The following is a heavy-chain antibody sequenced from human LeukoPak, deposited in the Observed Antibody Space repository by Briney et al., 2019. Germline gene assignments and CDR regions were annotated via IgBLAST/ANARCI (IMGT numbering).Heavy chain of an antibody. CDR2: ISGSGGST. CDR3: AKESGGYYDILTGYYTDY. V-gene: IGHV3-23*01. CDR1: GFTFSSYA. Sequence: GGSLRLSCAASGFTFSSYAMSWVRQAPGKGLEWVSAISGSGGSTYYADSVKGRFTISRDNSKNTLYLQMNSLRAEDTAVYYRAKESGGYYDILTGYYTDYWGQGTLVTVSS. D-gene: IGHD3-9*01. J-gene: IGHJ4*02.